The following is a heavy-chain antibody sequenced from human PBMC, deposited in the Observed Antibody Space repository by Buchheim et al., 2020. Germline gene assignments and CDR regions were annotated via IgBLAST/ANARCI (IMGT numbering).Heavy chain of an antibody. CDR1: GGSISSSTW. J-gene: IGHJ4*02. CDR2: IYHSGST. Sequence: QVQLQESGPGLVKPSGTLSLICAVFGGSISSSTWWSWVRQPPGKGLEWIGEIYHSGSTNYNPSLQSRVTVSLDKSMHQFYLKLTSVTAADTAVYYCAREGDGTGREGDNWGQGIL. CDR3: AREGDGTGREGDN. D-gene: IGHD2-8*02. V-gene: IGHV4-4*02.